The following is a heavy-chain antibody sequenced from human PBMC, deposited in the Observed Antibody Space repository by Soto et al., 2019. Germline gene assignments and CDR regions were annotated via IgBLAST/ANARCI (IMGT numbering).Heavy chain of an antibody. Sequence: GRSLRLSCAASGFTFSSYWMHWVRQAPGKGLVWVSRINSDGSSTSYADSVKGRFTISRDNAKNTLYLQMNSLRAEDTAVYYCAAAALGYCSGGSCSQRPYYYGMDVWGQGTTVTVSS. CDR1: GFTFSSYW. CDR2: INSDGSST. CDR3: AAAALGYCSGGSCSQRPYYYGMDV. D-gene: IGHD2-15*01. V-gene: IGHV3-74*01. J-gene: IGHJ6*02.